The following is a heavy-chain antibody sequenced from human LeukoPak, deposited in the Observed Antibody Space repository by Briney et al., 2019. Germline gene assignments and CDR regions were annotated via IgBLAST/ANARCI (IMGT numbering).Heavy chain of an antibody. Sequence: PGGALRLSCAASGFTFSDEYMSWIRQAPGKGLEWVSYISNSGTYTNYADSVRGRFTIPRDNAKHSLYLQMNSLRAEDTAVYYCARSRGAGPGAYFDYWGQGTLVTVSS. CDR3: ARSRGAGPGAYFDY. J-gene: IGHJ4*02. V-gene: IGHV3-11*03. CDR1: GFTFSDEY. D-gene: IGHD6-19*01. CDR2: ISNSGTYT.